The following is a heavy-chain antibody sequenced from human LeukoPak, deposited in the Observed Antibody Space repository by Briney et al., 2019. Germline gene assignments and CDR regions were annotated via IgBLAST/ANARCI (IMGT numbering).Heavy chain of an antibody. Sequence: YWGWIRQPXXKGLEWIGSIYYSGSTYYNPSLKSRVTISVDTSKNQFSLKLSSVTAADTAVYYCARDGGFFDYWGQGTLVTVSS. CDR3: ARDGGFFDY. CDR2: IYYSGST. J-gene: IGHJ4*02. CDR1: Y. V-gene: IGHV4-39*02. D-gene: IGHD3-16*01.